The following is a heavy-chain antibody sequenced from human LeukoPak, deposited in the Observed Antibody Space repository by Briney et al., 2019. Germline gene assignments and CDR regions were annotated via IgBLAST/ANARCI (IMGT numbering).Heavy chain of an antibody. CDR3: AKLKIDIVVVIAAPFDY. Sequence: GGSLRLSCAASGFTFSTYAMSWVRQAPGKGLEWVSANSGSGGSTYYADPVKGRFTISRDNSKNTLYLQMKSLRAEDTAVYYCAKLKIDIVVVIAAPFDYWGQGTLVTVSS. CDR1: GFTFSTYA. J-gene: IGHJ4*02. D-gene: IGHD2-15*01. V-gene: IGHV3-23*01. CDR2: NSGSGGST.